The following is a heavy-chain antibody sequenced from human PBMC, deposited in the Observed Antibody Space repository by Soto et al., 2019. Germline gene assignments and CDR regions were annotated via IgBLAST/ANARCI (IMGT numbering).Heavy chain of an antibody. CDR2: ISWNSGSI. V-gene: IGHV3-9*01. D-gene: IGHD6-19*01. J-gene: IGHJ4*02. CDR1: GFTFDDYA. Sequence: ESGGGLVQPGRSLRLSCAASGFTFDDYAMHWVRQAPGKGLEWVSGISWNSGSIGYADSVKGRFTISRDNAKNSLYLQMNSLRAEDTALYYCAKERGLVLSFYFDYWGQGTLVTVSS. CDR3: AKERGLVLSFYFDY.